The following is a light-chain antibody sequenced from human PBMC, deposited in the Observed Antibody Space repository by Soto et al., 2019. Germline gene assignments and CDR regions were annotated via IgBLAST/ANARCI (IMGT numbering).Light chain of an antibody. CDR1: QSGNW. V-gene: IGKV1-5*03. CDR2: KAS. Sequence: DIQMTQSPSTLSASVGDRVTITCRASQSGNWLAWYQQKPGKAPKILIYKASSLESGVPSRFSGSGSGTQFTLTISSLQPEDVATYYCLQNYNYPWTFGQGTKVDIK. CDR3: LQNYNYPWT. J-gene: IGKJ1*01.